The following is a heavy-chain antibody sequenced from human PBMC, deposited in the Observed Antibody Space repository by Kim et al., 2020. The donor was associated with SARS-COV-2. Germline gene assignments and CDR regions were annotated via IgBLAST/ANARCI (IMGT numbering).Heavy chain of an antibody. D-gene: IGHD5-12*01. Sequence: SETLSLTCTVSGGSISSYYWSWIRQPPGKGLEWIGYIYYSGSTNYNPSLKSRVTISVGTSTNQFSLKLSSVTAADTAVYYCARYSMAKYRTAKYSGYVPTMTRMVYYYGMDVCGQGTTVTVSS. CDR2: IYYSGST. CDR1: GGSISSYY. CDR3: ARYSMAKYRTAKYSGYVPTMTRMVYYYGMDV. V-gene: IGHV4-59*01. J-gene: IGHJ6*02.